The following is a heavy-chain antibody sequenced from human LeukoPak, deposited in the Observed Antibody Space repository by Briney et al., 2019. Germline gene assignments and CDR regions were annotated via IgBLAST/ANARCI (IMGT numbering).Heavy chain of an antibody. CDR1: GFTFSSYA. V-gene: IGHV3-64D*06. CDR3: VSLPRTAVTTSGDY. J-gene: IGHJ4*02. D-gene: IGHD4-17*01. Sequence: GGSLRLSCSASGFTFSSYAMHWVRQAPGKGLEYVSAISGSGGATYYADSVKGRFTISRDNSKNTLYLQMSSLRPEDTAVYYCVSLPRTAVTTSGDYWGQGTLVTVSS. CDR2: ISGSGGAT.